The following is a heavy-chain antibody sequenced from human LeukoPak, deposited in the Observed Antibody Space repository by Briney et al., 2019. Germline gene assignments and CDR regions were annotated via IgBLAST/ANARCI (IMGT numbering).Heavy chain of an antibody. D-gene: IGHD2-15*01. V-gene: IGHV3-23*01. Sequence: TGGSLRLSCAASGFTFSTYAMSWVRQAPGKGLEWVSGISGTGGSTYYTDSVRGRFTISRDNSKNTLYLQMNSLRAEDTAVYYCAKEHIVVVVAATGGDYWGQGTLVTVSS. CDR1: GFTFSTYA. J-gene: IGHJ4*02. CDR3: AKEHIVVVVAATGGDY. CDR2: ISGTGGST.